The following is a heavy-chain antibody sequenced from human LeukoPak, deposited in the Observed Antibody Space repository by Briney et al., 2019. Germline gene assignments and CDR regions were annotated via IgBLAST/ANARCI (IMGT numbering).Heavy chain of an antibody. D-gene: IGHD6-6*01. V-gene: IGHV3-53*01. J-gene: IGHJ4*02. CDR2: IYSGGST. CDR3: ASFSSSSSLGY. Sequence: GGSLRLSCAASGFTVSSNYMSWVRQAPGKGLEWVSVIYSGGSTYYADSVKGRFTISRDNAKNSLYLQMNSLRAEDTAVYYCASFSSSSSLGYWGQGTLVTVSS. CDR1: GFTVSSNY.